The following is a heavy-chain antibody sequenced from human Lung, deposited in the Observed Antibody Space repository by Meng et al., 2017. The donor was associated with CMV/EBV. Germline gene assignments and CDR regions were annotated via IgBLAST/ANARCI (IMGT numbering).Heavy chain of an antibody. V-gene: IGHV4-34*01. CDR3: ARTLPPARGHRLDY. Sequence: LXXAVHGESFSGYSWSWIRRPPGKGLEWIGEISHSGITNYNPSLKSRVTISLDTSKNQFSLKLNSVAAADTAVFYCARTLPPARGHRLDYWGQGTLVXVSS. CDR2: ISHSGIT. CDR1: GESFSGYS. J-gene: IGHJ4*02. D-gene: IGHD1-14*01.